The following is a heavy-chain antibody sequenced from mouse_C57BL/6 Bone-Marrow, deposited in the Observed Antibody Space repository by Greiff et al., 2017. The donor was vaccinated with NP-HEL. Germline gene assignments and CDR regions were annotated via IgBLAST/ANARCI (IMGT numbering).Heavy chain of an antibody. V-gene: IGHV5-17*01. CDR3: ARPGYYGSSYGYFDV. J-gene: IGHJ1*03. CDR2: ISSGSSTI. Sequence: EVQRVESGGGLVKPGGSLKLSCAASGFTFSDYGMHWVRQAPEKGLEWVAYISSGSSTIYYADTVKGRFTISRDNAKNTLFLQMTSLRSEDTAMYYCARPGYYGSSYGYFDVWGTGTTVTVSS. CDR1: GFTFSDYG. D-gene: IGHD1-1*01.